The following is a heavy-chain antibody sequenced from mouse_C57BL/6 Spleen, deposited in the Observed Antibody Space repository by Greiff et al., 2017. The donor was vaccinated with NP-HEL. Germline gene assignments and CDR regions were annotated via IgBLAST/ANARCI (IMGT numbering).Heavy chain of an antibody. CDR2: IWNGGGT. CDR3: ARTWEY. V-gene: IGHV2-9-1*01. CDR1: GFSLTSYA. Sequence: QVQLQQSGPGLVAPSQCLSITCTVSGFSLTSYAISWVRQPPGKGLEWLGVIWNGGGTNYNSALKSRLSNSEDNSKSQVFLKMDSRQADDTAEYCCARTWEYWGQGTLVTVSA. J-gene: IGHJ3*01. D-gene: IGHD4-1*01.